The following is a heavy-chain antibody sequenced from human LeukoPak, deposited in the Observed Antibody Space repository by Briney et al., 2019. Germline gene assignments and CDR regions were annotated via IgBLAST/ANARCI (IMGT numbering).Heavy chain of an antibody. CDR3: AKNGGFSSISYFDY. Sequence: ASVKVSCKASGYTFTSYDISWVRQAAGQGLEWMGWMNPNSGNTGYAQKFQGRVTMTRNTSISTAYMELSSLRSEDTAVYYCAKNGGFSSISYFDYWGQGTLVTVSS. CDR1: GYTFTSYD. J-gene: IGHJ4*02. V-gene: IGHV1-8*01. D-gene: IGHD6-13*01. CDR2: MNPNSGNT.